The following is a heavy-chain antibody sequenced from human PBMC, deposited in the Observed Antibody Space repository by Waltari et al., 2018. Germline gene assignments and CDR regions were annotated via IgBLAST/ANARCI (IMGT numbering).Heavy chain of an antibody. CDR1: GGSISSYY. V-gene: IGHV4-59*01. Sequence: QVQLQESGPGLVKPSETLSLTCTVSGGSISSYYWSWIRQPPGKGLEWIGYIYYSGSTNYNPSRKSRVTISVDTSKNQFSLKLSSVTAADTAVYYCARGPELEWFDYWGQGTLVTVSS. J-gene: IGHJ5*01. CDR2: IYYSGST. CDR3: ARGPELEWFDY. D-gene: IGHD1-1*01.